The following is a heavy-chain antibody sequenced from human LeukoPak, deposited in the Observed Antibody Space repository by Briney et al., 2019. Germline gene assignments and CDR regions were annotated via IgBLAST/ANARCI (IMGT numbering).Heavy chain of an antibody. CDR2: INHSGST. V-gene: IGHV4-34*01. D-gene: IGHD3-10*01. CDR1: GGSFSGYY. Sequence: SETLSLTCAVYGGSFSGYYWSWIRQPPGKGLEWIGEINHSGSTNYNPSLKSRVTISVDTSKNQFSLKLSSVTAADTAVYYCARGSRDSGSRYYFDYWGQGTLVTVSS. CDR3: ARGSRDSGSRYYFDY. J-gene: IGHJ4*02.